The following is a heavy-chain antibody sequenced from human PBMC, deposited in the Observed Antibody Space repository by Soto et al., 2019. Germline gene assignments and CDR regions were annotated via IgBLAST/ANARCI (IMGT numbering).Heavy chain of an antibody. J-gene: IGHJ5*02. CDR3: AREQQLVSESWFEP. V-gene: IGHV4-59*01. D-gene: IGHD6-13*01. CDR2: IYYSVST. CDR1: CGSISSYY. Sequence: SETLSLTCPFSCGSISSYYLSLIRQPPGKGLEWIGYIYYSVSTNYNPSLKSRVTISVDTSKNQFSLKLSSVTAADTAVYYCAREQQLVSESWFEPWGQGTLVTVSS.